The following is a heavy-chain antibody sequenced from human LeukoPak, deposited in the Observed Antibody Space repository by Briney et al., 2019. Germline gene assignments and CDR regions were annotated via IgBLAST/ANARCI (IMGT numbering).Heavy chain of an antibody. CDR2: INHSGST. Sequence: SETLSLTCAVYGGSFSGYYWSWIRQPPGKGLEWIGEINHSGSTNYNPSLKSRVTISVDTSKNLFSLKLSSVTAADTAVYYCARADYEIDAFDIWGQGTMVTVSS. CDR1: GGSFSGYY. CDR3: ARADYEIDAFDI. J-gene: IGHJ3*02. D-gene: IGHD4-17*01. V-gene: IGHV4-34*01.